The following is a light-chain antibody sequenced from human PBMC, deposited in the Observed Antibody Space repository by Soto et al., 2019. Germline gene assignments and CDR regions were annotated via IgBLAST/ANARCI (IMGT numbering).Light chain of an antibody. CDR2: DAT. CDR3: QQYGNLVT. CDR1: QSVSNNY. J-gene: IGKJ4*01. Sequence: EIVLTQSPGTLSLSPGETATLSCRASQSVSNNYLAWYQQKPGQAPRLLIYDATSRATGFPDRFSGSGSGTDFTLSISRLEPEDFAVYYCQQYGNLVTFGGGTKVDIK. V-gene: IGKV3-20*01.